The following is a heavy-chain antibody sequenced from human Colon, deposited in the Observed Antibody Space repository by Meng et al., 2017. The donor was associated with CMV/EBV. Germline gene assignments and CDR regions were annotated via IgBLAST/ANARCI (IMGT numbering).Heavy chain of an antibody. V-gene: IGHV3-30*02. J-gene: IGHJ4*02. CDR3: AKDGYGLGYIDS. D-gene: IGHD3/OR15-3a*01. CDR1: GFTFSNYW. CDR2: VRYDGSDE. Sequence: GESLKISCVASGFTFSNYWMTWLRQAPGRGLELVAFVRYDGSDEYYADSVKGRFTISRDNSMKTLYLQMNSLRAADTAVYYCAKDGYGLGYIDSWGQGTAVTVSS.